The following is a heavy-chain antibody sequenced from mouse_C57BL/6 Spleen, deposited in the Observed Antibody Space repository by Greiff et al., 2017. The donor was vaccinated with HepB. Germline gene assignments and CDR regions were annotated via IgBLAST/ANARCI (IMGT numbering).Heavy chain of an antibody. CDR2: IDPEDGET. Sequence: EVKLMESGAELVKPGASVKLSCTASGFNIKDYYMHWVKQRTEQGLEWIGRIDPEDGETKYAPKFQGKATITADTSSNTAYLQLSSLTSEDTAVYYCASIITTVVATDYYAMDYWGQGTSVTVSS. J-gene: IGHJ4*01. CDR3: ASIITTVVATDYYAMDY. CDR1: GFNIKDYY. D-gene: IGHD1-1*01. V-gene: IGHV14-2*01.